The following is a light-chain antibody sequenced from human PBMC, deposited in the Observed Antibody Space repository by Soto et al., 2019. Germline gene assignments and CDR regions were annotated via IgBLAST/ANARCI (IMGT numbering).Light chain of an antibody. CDR1: QSVFYSSNNKNY. CDR2: WAS. V-gene: IGKV4-1*01. CDR3: QQYYTTPWT. J-gene: IGKJ1*01. Sequence: DIVMTQSPDSLAVSLGERATTNCKSSQSVFYSSNNKNYLAWYQQKPGQPPKALIYWASTRESGVPDRFSGSGSGTDFTLTISSLQAEDVAVYYCQQYYTTPWTFGQGTKVDIK.